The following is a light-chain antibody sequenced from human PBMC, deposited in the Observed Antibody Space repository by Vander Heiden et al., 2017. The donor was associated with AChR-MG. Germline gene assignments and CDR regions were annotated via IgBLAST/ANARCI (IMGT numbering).Light chain of an antibody. Sequence: QSALTQPASVSGSPGQSITISWTGTISDVGGYYLVSWYQQYPGEAPILILYETTKRPSGVSDRFSASKSGNTASLSISGLQDEDEADDYCCSYAGSTVCVFGGGTKLTVL. CDR2: ETT. J-gene: IGLJ3*02. CDR3: CSYAGSTVCV. V-gene: IGLV2-23*01. CDR1: ISDVGGYYL.